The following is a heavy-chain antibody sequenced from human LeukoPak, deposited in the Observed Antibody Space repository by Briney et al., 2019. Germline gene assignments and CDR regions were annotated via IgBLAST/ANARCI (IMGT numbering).Heavy chain of an antibody. V-gene: IGHV3-43*02. Sequence: GGSLRLSCAASGFTFSSYWMHWVRQAPGKGLEWVSLISGDGGSTYYADSVKGRFTISRDNSKNSLYLQMNSLRTEDTALYYCAKGGYDGSGSPWGQGTMVTVSS. D-gene: IGHD3-22*01. CDR2: ISGDGGST. J-gene: IGHJ3*01. CDR3: AKGGYDGSGSP. CDR1: GFTFSSYW.